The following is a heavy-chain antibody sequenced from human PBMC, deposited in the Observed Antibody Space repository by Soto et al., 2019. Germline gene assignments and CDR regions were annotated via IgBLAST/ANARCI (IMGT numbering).Heavy chain of an antibody. CDR1: GYNFTNYW. J-gene: IGHJ6*02. CDR2: IYPGDSET. CDR3: SGPGPHYYCGMDV. V-gene: IGHV5-51*01. Sequence: GESLKISCKSSGYNFTNYWIGWVRQMPGKGLEWMGIIYPGDSETRYSPSFQGQVTISADKSISTAYLQWSSLKASDTAMYYCSGPGPHYYCGMDVWAQGTTVTVSS.